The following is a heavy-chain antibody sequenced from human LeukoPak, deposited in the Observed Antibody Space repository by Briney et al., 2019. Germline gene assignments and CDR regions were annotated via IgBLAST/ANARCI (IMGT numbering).Heavy chain of an antibody. V-gene: IGHV1-2*02. Sequence: ASVKVSCKASGYTFTDYYMHWVRQAPGQGLEWMGWINPNSGGTNYAQKFQGRVTMTRDTSISTAYMELSRLRSDDTAVYYCARDIVGAPRSFDYWGQGTLVTVSS. CDR3: ARDIVGAPRSFDY. CDR1: GYTFTDYY. CDR2: INPNSGGT. J-gene: IGHJ4*02. D-gene: IGHD1-26*01.